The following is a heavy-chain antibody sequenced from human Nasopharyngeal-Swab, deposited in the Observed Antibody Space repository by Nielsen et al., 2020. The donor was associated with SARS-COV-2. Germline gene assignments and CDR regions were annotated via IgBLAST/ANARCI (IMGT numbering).Heavy chain of an antibody. CDR3: ARGVRGLGWFLVDYYYYNTDV. CDR2: MNPNSGNT. V-gene: IGHV1-8*01. CDR1: GYTFTSYD. J-gene: IGHJ6*03. Sequence: ASVKVSCKASGYTFTSYDINWVRQATGQGLEWMGWMNPNSGNTGYAQKFQDRVTMTRNTSISTAYMELSSLRSEDTAVYYCARGVRGLGWFLVDYYYYNTDVWGKGTTVTVSS. D-gene: IGHD4-23*01.